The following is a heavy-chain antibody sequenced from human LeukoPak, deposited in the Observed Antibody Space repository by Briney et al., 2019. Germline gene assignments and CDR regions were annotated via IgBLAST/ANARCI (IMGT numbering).Heavy chain of an antibody. V-gene: IGHV1-69*13. CDR2: IIPIFGTA. D-gene: IGHD3-3*01. Sequence: SVKVSCKASGGTFSSYAISWVRQAPGQGLEWMGGIIPIFGTANYAQKFQGRVTITADESTSTAYMELSSLRSEDTAVYYCARDGDPLESLYYYGMDVWGQGTTVTVSS. J-gene: IGHJ6*02. CDR3: ARDGDPLESLYYYGMDV. CDR1: GGTFSSYA.